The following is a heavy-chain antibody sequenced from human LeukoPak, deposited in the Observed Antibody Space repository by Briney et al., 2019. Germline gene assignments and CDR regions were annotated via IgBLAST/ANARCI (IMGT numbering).Heavy chain of an antibody. CDR3: ASEPTYYDILTGYFQLDY. CDR1: GYTFTSYY. J-gene: IGHJ4*02. Sequence: ASVKVSCKVSGYTFTSYYMHWVRQAPGQGLEWMGIINPSGGSTSYAQKFQGRVTMTRDTSTSTVYMELSSLRSEDTAVYYCASEPTYYDILTGYFQLDYWGQGTLVTVSS. D-gene: IGHD3-9*01. V-gene: IGHV1-46*01. CDR2: INPSGGST.